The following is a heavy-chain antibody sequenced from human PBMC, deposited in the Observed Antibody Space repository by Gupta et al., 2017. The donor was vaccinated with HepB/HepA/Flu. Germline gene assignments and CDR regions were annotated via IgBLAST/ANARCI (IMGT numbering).Heavy chain of an antibody. Sequence: EVQLLESGGGLVQPGGSLRLSCAASGFTFSSYTMSWVRQAPGKGLEWVSAISGSGGRKYYADAVKGRFTISRENSKNTLYLQMKRLRAEETAVYYCAKGGGDSTTPQFDDGGQGTLVTVSS. CDR2: ISGSGGRK. CDR3: AKGGGDSTTPQFDD. CDR1: GFTFSSYT. D-gene: IGHD2-2*01. V-gene: IGHV3-23*01. J-gene: IGHJ4*02.